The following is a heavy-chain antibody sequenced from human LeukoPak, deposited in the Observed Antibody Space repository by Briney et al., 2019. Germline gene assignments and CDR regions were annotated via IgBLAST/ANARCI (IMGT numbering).Heavy chain of an antibody. J-gene: IGHJ4*02. CDR3: ARAPNRYCSSTSCYFDY. V-gene: IGHV1-46*01. CDR2: INPSGGST. D-gene: IGHD2-2*01. CDR1: GYTFTGYY. Sequence: GASVKVSCKASGYTFTGYYMHWVRQAPGQGLEWMGIINPSGGSTSYAQKFQGRVTMTRDTSTSTVYMELSSLRSEDTAVYYCARAPNRYCSSTSCYFDYWGQGTLVTVSS.